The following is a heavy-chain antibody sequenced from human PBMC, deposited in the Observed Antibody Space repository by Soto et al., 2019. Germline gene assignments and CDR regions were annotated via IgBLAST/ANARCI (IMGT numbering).Heavy chain of an antibody. J-gene: IGHJ4*02. CDR2: IYPGDSDT. CDR3: ARLRRMGFLTGYYLDY. Sequence: ESLKISCKGSGYSFTSYWIGWVRQMPGKGLGWMGTIYPGDSDTRYSPSFQGQVTISADKSISTAYLQWSSLKASDTAMYYCARLRRMGFLTGYYLDYWGQGTLVTVSS. CDR1: GYSFTSYW. V-gene: IGHV5-51*01. D-gene: IGHD3-9*01.